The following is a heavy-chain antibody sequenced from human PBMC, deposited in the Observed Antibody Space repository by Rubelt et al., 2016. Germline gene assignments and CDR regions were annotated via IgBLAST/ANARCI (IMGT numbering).Heavy chain of an antibody. D-gene: IGHD3-10*01. J-gene: IGHJ4*02. CDR2: INTNTGNP. CDR3: ARGMRWFGENY. V-gene: IGHV7-4-1*02. Sequence: QVQLVQSGAEVKKPGASVKVSCKASGYTFTGYYMHWVRQAPGQGLEWMGWINTNTGNPTYAQGFTGRFVFSLDTSVSTAELQISSLKAEDTAVYYCARGMRWFGENYWGQGTLVTVSS. CDR1: GYTFTGYY.